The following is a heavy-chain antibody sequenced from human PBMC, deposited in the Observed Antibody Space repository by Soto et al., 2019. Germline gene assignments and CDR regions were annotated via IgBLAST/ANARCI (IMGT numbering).Heavy chain of an antibody. Sequence: NPSETLSLTCTVSGGSVSSGGYYWTWIRQPPGKGLEWIGYIHYSGNTNYNPSLKSRVTISVDTSKNQFSLKLTSVTAADAAVYYCARDIRGYSRAFDYWGQGTLVTVSS. CDR3: ARDIRGYSRAFDY. CDR2: IHYSGNT. J-gene: IGHJ4*02. CDR1: GGSVSSGGYY. D-gene: IGHD5-18*01. V-gene: IGHV4-61*08.